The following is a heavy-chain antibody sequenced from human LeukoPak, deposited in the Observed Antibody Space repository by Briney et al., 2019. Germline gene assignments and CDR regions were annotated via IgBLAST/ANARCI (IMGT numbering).Heavy chain of an antibody. D-gene: IGHD3-22*01. CDR1: GYTFTGYY. CDR2: INPNSGDT. Sequence: ASVKVSCTASGYTFTGYYVHWVRQAPGQGLEWMGRINPNSGDTNYAQKFQGRVTMTRDTSISTAYMELSRLRSDDTAVYYCARGSYYYDSSGYRYYYYGMDVWDQGTTVTVSS. J-gene: IGHJ6*02. V-gene: IGHV1-2*06. CDR3: ARGSYYYDSSGYRYYYYGMDV.